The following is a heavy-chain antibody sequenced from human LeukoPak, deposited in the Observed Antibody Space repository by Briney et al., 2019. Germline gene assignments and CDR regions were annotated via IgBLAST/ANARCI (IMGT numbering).Heavy chain of an antibody. J-gene: IGHJ5*02. V-gene: IGHV3-33*01. CDR2: IWYDGSNK. CDR3: AGEDGEWNEHWFDP. D-gene: IGHD1-1*01. Sequence: GRSLRLSCAASGFTFSSYGMHWVRQAPGKGLEWVAVIWYDGSNKYYADSVKGRFTISRDNSKNTLYLQMNSLRAEDTAVYYCAGEDGEWNEHWFDPWGQGTLVTVSS. CDR1: GFTFSSYG.